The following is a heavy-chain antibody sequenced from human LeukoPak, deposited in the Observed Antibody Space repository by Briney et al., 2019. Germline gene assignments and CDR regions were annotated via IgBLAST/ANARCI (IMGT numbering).Heavy chain of an antibody. CDR3: ASDSTKGMDV. D-gene: IGHD2/OR15-2a*01. CDR2: IIPIFGTA. Sequence: SVKVSCEASGGTFSSYAISWVRQAPGQGLEWMGGIIPIFGTANYAQKFQGRVTITADESTSTAYMELSSLRSEDTAVYYCASDSTKGMDVWGQGTTVTVSS. CDR1: GGTFSSYA. J-gene: IGHJ6*02. V-gene: IGHV1-69*13.